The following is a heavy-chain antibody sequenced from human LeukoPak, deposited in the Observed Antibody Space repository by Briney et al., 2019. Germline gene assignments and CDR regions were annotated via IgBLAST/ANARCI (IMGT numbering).Heavy chain of an antibody. CDR3: TRATGDRDYYYYYYMDV. J-gene: IGHJ6*03. D-gene: IGHD7-27*01. V-gene: IGHV3-49*04. CDR1: GFTFSSYA. CDR2: IRSKAYGGTA. Sequence: GGSLRLSCAASGFTFSSYAMSWVRQAPGKGLEGVGFIRSKAYGGTAEYAASVKGRFTISRDDSKGIAYVQMNSLKTEDTAVYYCTRATGDRDYYYYYYMDVWGKGTTVTVSS.